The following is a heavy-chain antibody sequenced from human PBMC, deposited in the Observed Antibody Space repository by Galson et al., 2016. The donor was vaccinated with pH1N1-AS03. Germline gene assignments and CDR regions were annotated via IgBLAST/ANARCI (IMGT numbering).Heavy chain of an antibody. D-gene: IGHD3-22*01. CDR1: GFTFSNYE. Sequence: SLRLSCAASGFTFSNYEMNWVRQAPGKGLEWVSYISNSGTTVHYADSVKGRFTISRDKAKNSLYLQLSSLRAEDTAVYYCARDPTDATSGYYYPHFDSWGQGTLVTVSS. J-gene: IGHJ5*01. V-gene: IGHV3-48*03. CDR3: ARDPTDATSGYYYPHFDS. CDR2: ISNSGTTV.